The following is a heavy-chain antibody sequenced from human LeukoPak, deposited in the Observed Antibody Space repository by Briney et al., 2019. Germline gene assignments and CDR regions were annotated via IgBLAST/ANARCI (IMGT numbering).Heavy chain of an antibody. CDR1: GGSISSYY. J-gene: IGHJ4*02. Sequence: SETLSLTCTVSGGSISSYYWSWIRQPPGKGLEWIGYIYYSGSTYYNPSLKSRVTISVDTSKNQFSLKLSSVTAADTAVYYCASPKMTTMTLFDYWGQGTLVTVSS. CDR3: ASPKMTTMTLFDY. V-gene: IGHV4-59*04. D-gene: IGHD4-17*01. CDR2: IYYSGST.